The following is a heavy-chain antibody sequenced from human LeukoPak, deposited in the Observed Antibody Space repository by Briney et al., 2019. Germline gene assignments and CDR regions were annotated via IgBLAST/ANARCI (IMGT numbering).Heavy chain of an antibody. CDR1: GFTFSSYG. D-gene: IGHD6-13*01. Sequence: GGSLRLSCAASGFTFSSYGMHWFRQAPGKGLEWVGFIRSRAYGGTTEYAASVKGRFTISRDDSKSIAYLQMNSLTIEDTAVYFCARAGSSSWLLKTNWFDPWGQGTLVTVSS. V-gene: IGHV3-49*03. CDR2: IRSRAYGGTT. CDR3: ARAGSSSWLLKTNWFDP. J-gene: IGHJ5*02.